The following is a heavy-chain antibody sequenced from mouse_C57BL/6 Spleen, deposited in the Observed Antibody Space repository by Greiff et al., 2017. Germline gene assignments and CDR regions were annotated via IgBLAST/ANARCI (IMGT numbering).Heavy chain of an antibody. Sequence: QVQLQQPGAELVMPGASVKLSCKASGYTFTSYWMHWVKQRPGQGLEWIGEIDPSDSYTNYNQKFKGKSTLTVDKSSSTAYMQLSSLTSEDSAVYYGARGYGSSFDYWGQGTTLTVSS. CDR1: GYTFTSYW. CDR3: ARGYGSSFDY. CDR2: IDPSDSYT. J-gene: IGHJ2*01. D-gene: IGHD1-1*01. V-gene: IGHV1-69*01.